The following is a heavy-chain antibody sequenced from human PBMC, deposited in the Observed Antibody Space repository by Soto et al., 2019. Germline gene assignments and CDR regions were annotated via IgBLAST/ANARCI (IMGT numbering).Heavy chain of an antibody. V-gene: IGHV3-30*04. J-gene: IGHJ6*02. CDR2: ISFDGRNK. CDR1: GFIFSNYA. Sequence: VQLVESGGGMVQPGRSLRLSCAASGFIFSNYAMQWVRQAPGKGLEWVAVISFDGRNKYYADSVKGRFTISRDNSKLTLYLQMDSLRTEDTAGYDCARGLQVPDGMDGWGLGATVSASS. D-gene: IGHD4-4*01. CDR3: ARGLQVPDGMDG.